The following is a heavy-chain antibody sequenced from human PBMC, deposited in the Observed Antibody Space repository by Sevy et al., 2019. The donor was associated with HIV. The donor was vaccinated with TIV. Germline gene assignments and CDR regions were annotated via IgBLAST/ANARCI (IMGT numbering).Heavy chain of an antibody. V-gene: IGHV3-23*01. D-gene: IGHD3-10*01. CDR1: GFTFSSYA. J-gene: IGHJ4*02. Sequence: GGSLRLSCAASGFTFSSYAMSWVRQAPGKGLEWVSAISGSGGSTYYADSVKGRFTISRDNSKNTLYLQMNSLRVEDTAVYYCATPGHYYYGSGSPFDYWGQGTLVTVSS. CDR3: ATPGHYYYGSGSPFDY. CDR2: ISGSGGST.